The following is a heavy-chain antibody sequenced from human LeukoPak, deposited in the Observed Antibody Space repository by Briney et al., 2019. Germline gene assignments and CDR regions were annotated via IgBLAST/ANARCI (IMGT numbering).Heavy chain of an antibody. CDR1: GGSFSGYY. D-gene: IGHD3-10*01. CDR3: ARGSLGSGSLDY. V-gene: IGHV4-34*01. CDR2: INHSGST. Sequence: SETLSLTCAVYGGSFSGYYWSWIRQPPGKGLEWIGEINHSGSTNYNPSLKSRVTISVDTSKNQFSLKLSSVTAADTAVYYCARGSLGSGSLDYWGQGTLVTVSS. J-gene: IGHJ4*02.